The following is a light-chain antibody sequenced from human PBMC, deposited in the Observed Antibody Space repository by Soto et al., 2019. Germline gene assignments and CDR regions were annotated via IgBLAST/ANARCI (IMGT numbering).Light chain of an antibody. V-gene: IGKV1D-16*01. CDR2: ATS. CDR3: QQYDNFPPT. CDR1: QSVTKW. Sequence: DVQMTQSPSSLPASVGDRVTITCRASQSVTKWLAWYQQTPGKAPKSLIYATSILQGGVPSRFSGTGSGTHFTLTIDGLQPEDSATYYCQQYDNFPPTFGGGTKVEI. J-gene: IGKJ4*01.